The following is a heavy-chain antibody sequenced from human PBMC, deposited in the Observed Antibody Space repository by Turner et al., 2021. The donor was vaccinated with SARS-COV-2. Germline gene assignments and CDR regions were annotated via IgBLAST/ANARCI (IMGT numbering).Heavy chain of an antibody. J-gene: IGHJ6*02. Sequence: VQQVQSGAEVKKPGASVKVSCKASGYTFTSYGIRWVRQAPGQGLEWMGWISVYNSNTNYAQRLQGRVTMTTDTSTSTVYMELRSLRSDDTAVYYCARLRYYGSGSYLALPDYGMDVWGQGTTVTVSS. V-gene: IGHV1-18*01. CDR3: ARLRYYGSGSYLALPDYGMDV. D-gene: IGHD3-10*01. CDR1: GYTFTSYG. CDR2: ISVYNSNT.